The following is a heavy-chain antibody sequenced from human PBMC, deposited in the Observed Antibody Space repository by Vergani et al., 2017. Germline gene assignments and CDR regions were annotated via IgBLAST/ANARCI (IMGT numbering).Heavy chain of an antibody. V-gene: IGHV3-48*03. J-gene: IGHJ6*02. CDR3: AREGGSGSLFYYYYGMDV. Sequence: EVQLVESGGGLVKPGGSLRLSCAASGFTFSSYEMNWVRQAPGKGLEWVSYISSSGSTIYYADSVKGRFTISRDNAKNSLYLQMNSLRAEDTAVYYCAREGGSGSLFYYYYGMDVWGQGTTVTVSS. D-gene: IGHD1-26*01. CDR1: GFTFSSYE. CDR2: ISSSGSTI.